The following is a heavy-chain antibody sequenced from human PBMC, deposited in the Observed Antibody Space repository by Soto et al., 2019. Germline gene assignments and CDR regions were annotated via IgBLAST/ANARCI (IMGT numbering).Heavy chain of an antibody. CDR1: GYTFTSYG. V-gene: IGHV1-18*04. CDR2: ISTWNDGT. CDR3: ARLNSAYAVEY. J-gene: IGHJ4*02. Sequence: QVPLVQSGAEVKEPGASVKVSCKASGYTFTSYGFSWVRQAPGQGPEWMGWISTWNDGTTDAQKFRDRVTMTTDTSTSTAYMELRSLRSDDTAVYYCARLNSAYAVEYWGQGTLVTVSS. D-gene: IGHD3-22*01.